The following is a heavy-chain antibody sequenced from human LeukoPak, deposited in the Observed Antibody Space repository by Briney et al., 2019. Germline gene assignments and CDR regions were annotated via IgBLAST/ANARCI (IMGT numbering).Heavy chain of an antibody. V-gene: IGHV3-21*01. J-gene: IGHJ6*03. Sequence: GGSLRLSCAASGFTFSSYSMNWVRQAPGKGLEWVSSISSSSSYIYYADSVKGRFTISRDNAKNSLYLQMNSLRAEDTAVYYCAKDGSESSSGYPYYYYMDVWGKGTTVTISS. CDR2: ISSSSSYI. CDR3: AKDGSESSSGYPYYYYMDV. CDR1: GFTFSSYS. D-gene: IGHD3-22*01.